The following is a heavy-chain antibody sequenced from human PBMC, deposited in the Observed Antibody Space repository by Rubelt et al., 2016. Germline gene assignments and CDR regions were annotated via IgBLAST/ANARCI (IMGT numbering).Heavy chain of an antibody. CDR1: GFTFSSYW. Sequence: GGGLVQPGGSLRLSCAASGFTFSSYWMHWVRQAPGKGLVWVSRINGDGSSTNYADSVKGRFTISRDNSKNTLYLQMNSLRAEDTAVYYCARDLGSSPFDYWGQGTLVTVSS. V-gene: IGHV3-74*01. CDR2: INGDGSST. D-gene: IGHD3-16*01. J-gene: IGHJ4*02. CDR3: ARDLGSSPFDY.